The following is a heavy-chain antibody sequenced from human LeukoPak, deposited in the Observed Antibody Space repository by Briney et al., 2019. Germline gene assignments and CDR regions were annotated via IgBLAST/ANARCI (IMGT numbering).Heavy chain of an antibody. Sequence: LETLSLTCTVSGGSISSSSYYWGWIRQPPGKGLEWIGSIYYSGSTYYNPSLKSRVTISVDTSKNQFSLKLSSVTAADTAVYYCARQPCSGGSCRFDYWGQGTLVTVSS. CDR3: ARQPCSGGSCRFDY. CDR2: IYYSGST. CDR1: GGSISSSSYY. J-gene: IGHJ4*02. D-gene: IGHD2-15*01. V-gene: IGHV4-39*01.